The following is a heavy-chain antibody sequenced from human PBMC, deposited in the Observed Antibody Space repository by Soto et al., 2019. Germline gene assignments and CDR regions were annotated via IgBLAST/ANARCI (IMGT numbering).Heavy chain of an antibody. D-gene: IGHD2-21*01. CDR1: GGTFSSYA. Sequence: SVKVSCKASGGTFSSYAISWVRQAPGQGLEWMGGIIPIFGTANYAQKFQGRVTITADESTSTAYMELSSLRSEDTAVYYCASPLQLFELDYYYYGMDVWGQGTTVTVSS. V-gene: IGHV1-69*13. J-gene: IGHJ6*02. CDR2: IIPIFGTA. CDR3: ASPLQLFELDYYYYGMDV.